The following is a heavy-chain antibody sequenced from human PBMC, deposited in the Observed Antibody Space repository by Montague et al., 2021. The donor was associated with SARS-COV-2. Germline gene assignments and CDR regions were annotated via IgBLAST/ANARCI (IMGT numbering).Heavy chain of an antibody. CDR2: IYHSGSS. Sequence: ETLSLTCSVSGEYVSAFYWNWLRQSPGKGLEWIGRIYHSGSSNFNPSLKRRLSMSIDTSKNQFSLTLRSVTAADTAIYFCARDPRGGTGYLDSWGQGILVAVSS. J-gene: IGHJ5*01. D-gene: IGHD6-25*01. CDR3: ARDPRGGTGYLDS. V-gene: IGHV4-59*02. CDR1: GEYVSAFY.